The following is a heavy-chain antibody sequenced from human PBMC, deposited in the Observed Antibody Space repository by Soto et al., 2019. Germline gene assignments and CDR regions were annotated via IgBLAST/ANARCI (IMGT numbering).Heavy chain of an antibody. CDR1: GGSISGISYY. Sequence: PAETLSLTCTVSGGSISGISYYWGWIRQPPGKGLEWIGSIYYSGSTYYTPSLKSRLTISIDTSKDQFSLKLTSVTAADTAIYYCARVGSTYYDTLTGFSYHFDYWGQGTLVTVSS. CDR2: IYYSGST. V-gene: IGHV4-39*01. D-gene: IGHD3-9*01. CDR3: ARVGSTYYDTLTGFSYHFDY. J-gene: IGHJ4*02.